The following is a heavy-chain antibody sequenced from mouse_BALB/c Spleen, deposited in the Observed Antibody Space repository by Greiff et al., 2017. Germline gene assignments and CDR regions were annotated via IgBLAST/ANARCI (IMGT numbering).Heavy chain of an antibody. CDR1: GFTFSSFG. CDR3: ASDTQRAMDC. J-gene: IGHJ4*01. CDR2: ISSGSSTI. Sequence: EVKLEESGGGLVQPGGSRKLSCAASGFTFSSFGMHWVRQAPEKGLEWVAYISSGSSTIYYADTVKGRFTISRDNPKNTLFLQMTSLRSEDTAMYYCASDTQRAMDCWGQGTSVTVSS. V-gene: IGHV5-17*02.